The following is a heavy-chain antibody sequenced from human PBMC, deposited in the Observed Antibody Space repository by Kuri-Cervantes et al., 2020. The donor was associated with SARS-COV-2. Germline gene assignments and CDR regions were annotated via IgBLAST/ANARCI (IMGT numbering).Heavy chain of an antibody. CDR1: GYTFTSYG. CDR3: ARGPLPYDILTGYPMDYYYYMDV. D-gene: IGHD3-9*01. CDR2: INPSGGST. J-gene: IGHJ6*03. Sequence: ASVKVSCKASGYTFTSYGISWVRQAPGQGLEWMGIINPSGGSTSYAQKFQGRVTMTRDTSTSTVYMELSSLRSDDTAVYYCARGPLPYDILTGYPMDYYYYMDVWGKGTTVTVSS. V-gene: IGHV1-46*01.